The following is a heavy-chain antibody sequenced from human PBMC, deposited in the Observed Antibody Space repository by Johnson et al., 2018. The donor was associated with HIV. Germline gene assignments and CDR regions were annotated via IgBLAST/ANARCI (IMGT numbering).Heavy chain of an antibody. J-gene: IGHJ3*02. CDR3: TTGLSWNDAFHI. Sequence: VHLVESGGGLVKPGGSLRLSCEASGFTFSNACMSWVRQAPGKGLEWVGRIKSKTDGGTTDYAAPVKVRFTISRDESRNTWYLQMNSLKTEDTGVYYCTTGLSWNDAFHIWGQGTMVTVSS. D-gene: IGHD1-1*01. V-gene: IGHV3-15*01. CDR1: GFTFSNAC. CDR2: IKSKTDGGTT.